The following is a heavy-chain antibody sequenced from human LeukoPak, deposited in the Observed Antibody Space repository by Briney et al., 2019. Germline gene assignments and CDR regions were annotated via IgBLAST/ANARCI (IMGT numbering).Heavy chain of an antibody. Sequence: SGGSLRLSCAASGFTFSSYAMHWVRQAPGKGLEWVAVISYDGSNKYYADSVKGRFTISRDNSKNTLYLQMNSLRAEDTAVYYCASTTMVRGVRLDYWGQGTLVTVSS. CDR1: GFTFSSYA. V-gene: IGHV3-30*04. CDR3: ASTTMVRGVRLDY. J-gene: IGHJ4*02. CDR2: ISYDGSNK. D-gene: IGHD3-10*01.